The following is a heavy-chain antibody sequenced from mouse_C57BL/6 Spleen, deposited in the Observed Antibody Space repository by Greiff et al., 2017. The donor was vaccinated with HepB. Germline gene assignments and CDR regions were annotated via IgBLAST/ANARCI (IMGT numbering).Heavy chain of an antibody. CDR3: ARELGGYYAMDY. D-gene: IGHD3-3*01. CDR2: INPYNGGT. CDR1: GYTFTDYY. V-gene: IGHV1-19*01. J-gene: IGHJ4*01. Sequence: EVKLVESGPVLVKPGASVKMSCKASGYTFTDYYMNWVKQSHGKSLEWIGVINPYNGGTSYNQKFKGKATLTVDKSSSTAYMELNSLTSEDSAVYYCARELGGYYAMDYWGQGTSVTVSS.